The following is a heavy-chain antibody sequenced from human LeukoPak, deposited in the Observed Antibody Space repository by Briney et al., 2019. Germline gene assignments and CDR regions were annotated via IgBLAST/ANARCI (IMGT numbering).Heavy chain of an antibody. J-gene: IGHJ4*02. Sequence: SETLSLTCTVSGGSISSGGYYWSWIRQHPGKGLEWIGYIYYSGSTNYNPSLKSRVTISVDTSKNQFSLKLSSVTAADTAVYYCARDGPYNWNYSAYLYYFDYWGQGTLVTVSS. CDR2: IYYSGST. V-gene: IGHV4-31*03. CDR1: GGSISSGGYY. CDR3: ARDGPYNWNYSAYLYYFDY. D-gene: IGHD1-7*01.